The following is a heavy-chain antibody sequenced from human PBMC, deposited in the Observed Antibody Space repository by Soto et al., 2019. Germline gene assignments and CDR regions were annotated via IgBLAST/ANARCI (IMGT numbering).Heavy chain of an antibody. V-gene: IGHV4-59*01. D-gene: IGHD2-2*01. CDR1: GGSISSYY. J-gene: IGHJ6*03. CDR3: ARNNIVVVPAAIEGGDYYYYYMDV. Sequence: SETLSLTCPVSGGSISSYYWSWIRQPPGKGLEWIGYIYYSGSTNYNPSLKSRVTISVDTSKNQFSLKLSSVTAADTAVYYCARNNIVVVPAAIEGGDYYYYYMDVWGKGTTVTVSS. CDR2: IYYSGST.